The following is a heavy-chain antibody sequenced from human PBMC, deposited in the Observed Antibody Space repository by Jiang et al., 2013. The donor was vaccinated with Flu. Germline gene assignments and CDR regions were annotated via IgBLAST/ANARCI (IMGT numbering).Heavy chain of an antibody. CDR2: TYYRSKWYN. Sequence: QTLSLTCAISGDSVSSNSAAWNWIRQSPSRGLEWLGRTYYRSKWYNDYAVSVKSRITINPDTSKNQFSLQLNSVTPEDTAVYYCARDRYNSGWYVGLGFDYVGPGNPWSPSPQ. CDR3: ARDRYNSGWYVGLGFDY. CDR1: GDSVSSNSAA. V-gene: IGHV6-1*01. J-gene: IGHJ4*02. D-gene: IGHD6-19*01.